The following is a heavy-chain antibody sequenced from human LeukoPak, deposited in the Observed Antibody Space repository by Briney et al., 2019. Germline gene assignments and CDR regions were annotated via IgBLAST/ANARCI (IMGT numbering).Heavy chain of an antibody. CDR2: ISGYNGNT. CDR3: ARDFWSAWKEDDTFDI. V-gene: IGHV1-18*01. Sequence: GASVKVSCKTSGYRFNTYGISWVRQAPGQGLEWLGWISGYNGNTNYAQKLQGRVTMTTNTSTTTAYLELRNLRSDDTAVYYCARDFWSAWKEDDTFDIWGQGTLVTVSS. D-gene: IGHD3-3*01. J-gene: IGHJ4*02. CDR1: GYRFNTYG.